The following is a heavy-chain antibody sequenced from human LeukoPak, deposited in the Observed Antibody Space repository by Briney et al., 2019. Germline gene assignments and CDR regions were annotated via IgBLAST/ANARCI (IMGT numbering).Heavy chain of an antibody. Sequence: ASVKVSCKASGYTLTSYYMHWVRQAPGQGLEWMGIINPSGGSTSYAQKFQGRVTMTRDMSTSTVYMELSSLRSEDTAVYYCARDTSGGLRRHYNWFDPWGQGTLVTVSS. CDR1: GYTLTSYY. V-gene: IGHV1-46*01. J-gene: IGHJ5*02. CDR2: INPSGGST. D-gene: IGHD3-10*01. CDR3: ARDTSGGLRRHYNWFDP.